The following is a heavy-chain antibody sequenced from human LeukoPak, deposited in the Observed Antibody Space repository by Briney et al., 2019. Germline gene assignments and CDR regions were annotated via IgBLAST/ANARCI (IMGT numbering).Heavy chain of an antibody. CDR1: GGSISSYY. CDR2: IYYSGST. V-gene: IGHV4-59*01. D-gene: IGHD2-2*01. CDR3: ARDSASSTSAYFDY. Sequence: SETLSLSCTVSGGSISSYYWSWIRQPPGQGLEWIGYIYYSGSTNYNPSLKSRVTISVDTSKNQFSLKLSSVTAADTAVYYCARDSASSTSAYFDYWGQGTLVTVSS. J-gene: IGHJ4*02.